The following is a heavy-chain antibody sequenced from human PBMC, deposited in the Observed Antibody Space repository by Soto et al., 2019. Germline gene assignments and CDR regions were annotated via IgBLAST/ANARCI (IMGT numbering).Heavy chain of an antibody. V-gene: IGHV4-4*02. CDR2: IYHSGST. Sequence: SETLSLTCAVSGGSISSSNWWSWVRQPPGKGLEWIGEIYHSGSTNYNPSLKSRVTISVDKSKNQFSLKLSSVTAADTAVYYCARHGPPPLWFGELFSFPTYYYYGMDVWGQGTTVTVSS. CDR3: ARHGPPPLWFGELFSFPTYYYYGMDV. J-gene: IGHJ6*02. D-gene: IGHD3-10*01. CDR1: GGSISSSNW.